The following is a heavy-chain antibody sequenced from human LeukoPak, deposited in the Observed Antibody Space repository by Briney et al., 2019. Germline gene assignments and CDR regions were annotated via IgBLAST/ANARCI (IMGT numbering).Heavy chain of an antibody. J-gene: IGHJ4*02. V-gene: IGHV3-66*01. Sequence: GGSLRLSCAASGFTVSSNYMSWVRQAPGKGLEWVSVIYSGGSTYYADSVKGRFTISRDNSKDTVYLQVNSLRAEDTAVYYCARDHRLDYWGQGTLVTVSS. CDR3: ARDHRLDY. D-gene: IGHD2-21*01. CDR1: GFTVSSNY. CDR2: IYSGGST.